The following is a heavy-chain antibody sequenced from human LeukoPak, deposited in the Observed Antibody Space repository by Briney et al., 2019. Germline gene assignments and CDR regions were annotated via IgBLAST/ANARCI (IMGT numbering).Heavy chain of an antibody. Sequence: PGGSLRLSCAASGFTFSSYWMSWVRQAPGKGLEWVANIKQDGSEKYYVDSVKGRFTISRDNSKNTLYLQMNSLRAEDTAVYYCAKDPTRVIAARPFYYWGQGTLVTVSS. D-gene: IGHD6-6*01. CDR3: AKDPTRVIAARPFYY. J-gene: IGHJ4*02. CDR1: GFTFSSYW. V-gene: IGHV3-7*03. CDR2: IKQDGSEK.